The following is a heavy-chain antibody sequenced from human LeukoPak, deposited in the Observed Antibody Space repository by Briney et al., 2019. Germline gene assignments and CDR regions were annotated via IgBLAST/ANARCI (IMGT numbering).Heavy chain of an antibody. V-gene: IGHV4-30-4*08. J-gene: IGHJ4*02. D-gene: IGHD1-1*01. CDR3: ARSGRSYPPLPAPGY. CDR1: GGSISSGDYY. CDR2: IFYSGST. Sequence: KSSQTLSLTCTVSGGSISSGDYYWSWIRQPPGKGLEWIGYIFYSGSTYYNPSLKSRVTISIDTSKNQFSLKLSSVTAADTAVYYCARSGRSYPPLPAPGYWGQGTLVTVSS.